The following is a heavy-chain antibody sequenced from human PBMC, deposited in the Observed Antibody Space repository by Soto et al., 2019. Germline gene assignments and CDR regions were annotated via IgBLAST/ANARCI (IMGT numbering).Heavy chain of an antibody. V-gene: IGHV3-23*01. Sequence: GGSLRLSCAASGFTFSSYAMSWVRQAPGKGLEWVSAISGSGGSTYYADSVKGRFTISRDNSKNTLYLQMNSLRAEDTAVYYWAKLVQLERRWGFDPWGQGPLVTVSS. CDR3: AKLVQLERRWGFDP. CDR1: GFTFSSYA. D-gene: IGHD1-1*01. J-gene: IGHJ5*02. CDR2: ISGSGGST.